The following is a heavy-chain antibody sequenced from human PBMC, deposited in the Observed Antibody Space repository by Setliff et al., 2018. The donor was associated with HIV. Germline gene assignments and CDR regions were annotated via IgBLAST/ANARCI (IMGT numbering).Heavy chain of an antibody. CDR2: INPTGSIT. CDR1: GYSISSGYY. CDR3: AGPHHYFDF. J-gene: IGHJ4*02. Sequence: SETLSLTCTVSGYSISSGYYWRWIRQSPGKGLEWIGQINPTGSITNYNPSFKSRVTISVETSRRQFSLSLTSMTAADTAMYYCAGPHHYFDFWGQGTQVTVSS. V-gene: IGHV4-38-2*02.